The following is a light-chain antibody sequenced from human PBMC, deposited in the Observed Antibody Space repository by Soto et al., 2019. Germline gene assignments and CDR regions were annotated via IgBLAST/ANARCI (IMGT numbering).Light chain of an antibody. J-gene: IGLJ2*01. CDR1: SSDVGSYNL. CDR2: EGS. Sequence: QSALTQPASVSGSPGQSITISCTGTSSDVGSYNLVSWYQQHPGKAPKLMIYEGSKRPSGVSNRFSGSKSGNMASLTISGLQAEDEADYYCCSYAGSSTYVVFGGGTQLTVL. V-gene: IGLV2-23*01. CDR3: CSYAGSSTYVV.